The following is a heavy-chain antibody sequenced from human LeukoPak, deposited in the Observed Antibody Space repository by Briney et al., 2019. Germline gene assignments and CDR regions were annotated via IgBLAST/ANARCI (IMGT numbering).Heavy chain of an antibody. CDR1: GYTFASYD. D-gene: IGHD2-8*01. J-gene: IGHJ6*03. CDR2: MNPNSGNT. CDR3: ARGRKWWRYYYMDV. V-gene: IGHV1-8*01. Sequence: ASVKVSCKASGYTFASYDINWVRQATGQGLEWMGWMNPNSGNTGYAQKFQGRVTMTRDTSISTAYMELSSLRSEDTAVYYCARGRKWWRYYYMDVWGKGTTVTVSS.